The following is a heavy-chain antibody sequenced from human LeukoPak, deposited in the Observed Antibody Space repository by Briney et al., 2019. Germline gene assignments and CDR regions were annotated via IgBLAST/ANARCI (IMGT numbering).Heavy chain of an antibody. J-gene: IGHJ5*02. CDR3: AITPARLDYDDYEGRDWFDP. D-gene: IGHD4-17*01. Sequence: GASVKVSCKASGYTFTSYYMHWVRQAPGQGLEWMGIINPSGGSTSYAQKFQGRVTMTRDMSTSTVYMELSSLRSEDTAVYYCAITPARLDYDDYEGRDWFDPWGQGTLVTVSS. V-gene: IGHV1-46*01. CDR2: INPSGGST. CDR1: GYTFTSYY.